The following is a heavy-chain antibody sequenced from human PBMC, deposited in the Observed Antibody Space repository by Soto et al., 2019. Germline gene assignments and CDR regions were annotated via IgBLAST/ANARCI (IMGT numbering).Heavy chain of an antibody. D-gene: IGHD6-6*01. V-gene: IGHV2-5*02. CDR1: GFSLSTSGVG. J-gene: IGHJ4*02. CDR3: ANSDWQLRFDY. CDR2: IYWDDDK. Sequence: QITLKESGPTLVKPTQTLTLTCTFSGFSLSTSGVGVGWIRQPPGKALEWLALIYWDDDKRYSPSLKSRLTIIEDTSKQQVVLTLTLLYPVYTATYYCANSDWQLRFDYSGKGTLVTVSS.